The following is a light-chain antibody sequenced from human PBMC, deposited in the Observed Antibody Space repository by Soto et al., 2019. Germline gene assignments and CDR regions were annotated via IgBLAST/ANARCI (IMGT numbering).Light chain of an antibody. J-gene: IGKJ1*01. Sequence: IVRTKSHAPLSVSPDSLSTTSCTASQSLNINLAWYQQKPGQAPRLLIYGASTRATGIPARFSGSGSGTEFTLTISSLQSEDFAVYYCQKYSNWPRTFGQGTMGAIK. CDR2: GAS. CDR3: QKYSNWPRT. CDR1: QSLNIN. V-gene: IGKV3-15*01.